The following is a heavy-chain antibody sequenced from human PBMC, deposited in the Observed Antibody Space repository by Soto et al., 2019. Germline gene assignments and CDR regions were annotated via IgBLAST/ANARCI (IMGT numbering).Heavy chain of an antibody. CDR3: AAPRDEYGSGVSGFTDGMDI. V-gene: IGHV3-23*01. Sequence: GGSLRLSCLASGFTFSGFGMTWVRHVPGRGLEWVASLDGAGGSTYYAESVRGRFSISRDNSQNTLFLQMKRLTVDDTAIYYCAAPRDEYGSGVSGFTDGMDIWGQGTTVTVSS. CDR1: GFTFSGFG. J-gene: IGHJ6*02. CDR2: LDGAGGST. D-gene: IGHD3-10*01.